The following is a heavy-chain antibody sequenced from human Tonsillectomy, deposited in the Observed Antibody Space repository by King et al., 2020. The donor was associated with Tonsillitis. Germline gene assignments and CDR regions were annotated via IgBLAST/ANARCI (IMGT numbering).Heavy chain of an antibody. CDR2: INPSGDNT. V-gene: IGHV1-46*03. CDR1: GYTFTSYY. Sequence: QLVQSGAEVKKPGASVKVSCKASGYTFTSYYMHWVRQAPGQGLEWMGIINPSGDNTNYAQKFQGRVTMTRDTSTSTVYMELSSLRSEDTAVYYSARAAGAPPHYYYYYMDVWGKGTTVTVSS. CDR3: ARAAGAPPHYYYYYMDV. J-gene: IGHJ6*03.